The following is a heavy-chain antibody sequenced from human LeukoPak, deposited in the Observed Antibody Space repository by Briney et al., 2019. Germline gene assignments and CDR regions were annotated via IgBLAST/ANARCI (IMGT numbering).Heavy chain of an antibody. CDR2: IYHSGTT. D-gene: IGHD3-10*01. CDR1: GGSISSSLW. CDR3: ARGVRGVIDY. Sequence: SGTLSLTCAVSGGSISSSLWWTWVRQSPGKGLEWIGEIYHSGTTNSNPSLKSRVTILVDKSKNQFSLRLSSVTAADTAVYYCARGVRGVIDYWGQGTLVTVSS. J-gene: IGHJ4*02. V-gene: IGHV4-4*02.